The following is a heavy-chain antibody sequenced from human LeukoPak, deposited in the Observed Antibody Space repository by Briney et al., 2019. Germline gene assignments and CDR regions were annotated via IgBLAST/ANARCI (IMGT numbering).Heavy chain of an antibody. CDR1: GYSISSGYY. V-gene: IGHV4-38-2*02. J-gene: IGHJ4*02. Sequence: SETLSLTCTVSGYSISSGYYWGWIRQPAGKGLEWIGEINHSGSTNYNPSLKSRVTISVDTSKNQFSLKLSSVTAADTAVYYCARAQLRLRPGPLDYWGQGTLVTVSS. CDR2: INHSGST. CDR3: ARAQLRLRPGPLDY. D-gene: IGHD5-12*01.